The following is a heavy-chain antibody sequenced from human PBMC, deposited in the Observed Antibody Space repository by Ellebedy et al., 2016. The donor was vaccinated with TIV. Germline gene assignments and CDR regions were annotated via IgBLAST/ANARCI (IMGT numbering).Heavy chain of an antibody. V-gene: IGHV4-34*01. CDR2: INHSGTT. CDR1: GGSFSGYY. CDR3: ATLELLKGNYYYYYAMDV. J-gene: IGHJ6*02. D-gene: IGHD3-10*01. Sequence: SETLSLTXAVYGGSFSGYYWSWIRQPPGKGLEWIGEINHSGTTNYNPSLKSRLTISVDPSTNQFSLKLSSLTAADTAVYYCATLELLKGNYYYYYAMDVWGHGTTVTGS.